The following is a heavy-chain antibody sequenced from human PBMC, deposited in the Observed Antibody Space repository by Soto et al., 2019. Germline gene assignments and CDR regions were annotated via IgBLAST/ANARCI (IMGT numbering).Heavy chain of an antibody. CDR2: ISGSGGST. CDR3: AKGPAPHEWELIYFDY. D-gene: IGHD1-26*01. Sequence: EVQLLESGGGLVQPGGFLRLSCAASGFTFSSYAMTWVRQAPGKGLEWVSAISGSGGSTYYADSVKGRFTISRDNSRNTLYLQMNSLRAEDTAIYYCAKGPAPHEWELIYFDYWGQGTLVTVSS. CDR1: GFTFSSYA. J-gene: IGHJ4*02. V-gene: IGHV3-23*01.